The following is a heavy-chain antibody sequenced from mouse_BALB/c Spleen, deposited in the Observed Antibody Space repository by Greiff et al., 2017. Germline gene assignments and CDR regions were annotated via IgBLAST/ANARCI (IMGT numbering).Heavy chain of an antibody. CDR3: ARSGDYYGSSDY. J-gene: IGHJ2*01. D-gene: IGHD1-1*01. CDR1: GYSITSDYA. Sequence: DVKLQESGPGLVKPSQSLSLTCTVTGYSITSDYAWNWIRQFPGNKLEWMGYISYSGSTSYNPSLKSRISITRDTSKNQFFLQLNSVTTEDTATYYCARSGDYYGSSDYWGQGTTLTVSS. CDR2: ISYSGST. V-gene: IGHV3-2*02.